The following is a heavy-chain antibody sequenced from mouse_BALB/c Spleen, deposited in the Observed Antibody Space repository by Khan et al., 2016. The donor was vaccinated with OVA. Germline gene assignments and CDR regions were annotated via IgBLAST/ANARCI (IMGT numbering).Heavy chain of an antibody. CDR3: ARSGQLGLRGGFTY. V-gene: IGHV1-4*01. CDR2: INPSNDYT. Sequence: VQLQQSGAELARPGASVKMSCKTSGYTFTTYTLHWVKQRPGRSLEWIGYINPSNDYTNYNQKFKDKSTLTADKSSSTAYMQMSSLKSEESAVYYCARSGQLGLRGGFTYWGQGTLVTVSA. CDR1: GYTFTTYT. J-gene: IGHJ3*01. D-gene: IGHD3-2*01.